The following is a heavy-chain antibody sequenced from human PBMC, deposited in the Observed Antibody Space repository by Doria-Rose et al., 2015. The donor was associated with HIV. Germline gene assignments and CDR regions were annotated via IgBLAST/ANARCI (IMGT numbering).Heavy chain of an antibody. CDR1: GFTFSRYS. D-gene: IGHD3-22*01. CDR3: ARDHYDSGGYYRD. Sequence: VQLVQSGGGLVKPGGSLRLSCAASGFTFSRYSVNWVRQAPGKGLEWVSSISSSSEYIYYVDSVQGRFTISRDNAKSSVYLQMNSLRTEDTAVYYCARDHYDSGGYYRDWGQGTLVTVSS. J-gene: IGHJ4*02. V-gene: IGHV3-21*03. CDR2: ISSSSEYI.